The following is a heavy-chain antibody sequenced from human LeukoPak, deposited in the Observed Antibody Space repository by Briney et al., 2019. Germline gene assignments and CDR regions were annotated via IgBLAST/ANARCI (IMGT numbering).Heavy chain of an antibody. Sequence: ASVKVSCKVSGYTLTELSMHWVRQAPGKGLEWMGGFDPEDGETIYAQKFQGRVTMTEDTSTDTAYMELSSLRSEDTAVYYCATIPVVPAAPDYWGQGTLVTVSS. D-gene: IGHD2-2*01. CDR1: GYTLTELS. J-gene: IGHJ4*02. CDR3: ATIPVVPAAPDY. V-gene: IGHV1-24*01. CDR2: FDPEDGET.